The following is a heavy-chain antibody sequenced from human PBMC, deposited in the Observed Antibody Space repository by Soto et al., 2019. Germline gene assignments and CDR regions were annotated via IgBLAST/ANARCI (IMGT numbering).Heavy chain of an antibody. J-gene: IGHJ4*02. Sequence: EVQLVESGGGLVKPGGSLRLSCAVSGFTFSNENMNWVRQVPGKGLEWVSSISSRSSFMNYADSVKGRFTISRDNDKNSLYLQMNSLRAEDTAVYYCARDPPLSMIVVVGVDDFWGQGTLVTVSS. CDR1: GFTFSNEN. CDR2: ISSRSSFM. V-gene: IGHV3-21*06. CDR3: ARDPPLSMIVVVGVDDF. D-gene: IGHD3-22*01.